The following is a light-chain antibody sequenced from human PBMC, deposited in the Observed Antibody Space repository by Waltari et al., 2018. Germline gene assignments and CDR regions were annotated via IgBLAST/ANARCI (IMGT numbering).Light chain of an antibody. Sequence: QSALTQPASVSGSPGQSITISCTGTSSDVGGYNYVSWYQQHPGKAPKLMIYDVTKWPSGVSTRFSGSKSGNTASLTISGLQAEDEAYYYCSSYTSSSTWVFGGGTKLTVL. V-gene: IGLV2-14*01. CDR2: DVT. CDR3: SSYTSSSTWV. CDR1: SSDVGGYNY. J-gene: IGLJ3*02.